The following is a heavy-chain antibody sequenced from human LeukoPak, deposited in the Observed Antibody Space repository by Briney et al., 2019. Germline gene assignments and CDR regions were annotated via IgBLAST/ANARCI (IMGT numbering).Heavy chain of an antibody. CDR3: ARDVTEMGSGPYRG. Sequence: HTGGSLRLSCAASGFTFSSYGMHWVRQAPGKGLEWVAVISYDGSNKYYADSVKGRFTISRDNSKNTLYLQMNSLRAEDTAVYYCARDVTEMGSGPYRGWGQGTLVTVSS. CDR2: ISYDGSNK. CDR1: GFTFSSYG. V-gene: IGHV3-30*03. J-gene: IGHJ4*02. D-gene: IGHD2-15*01.